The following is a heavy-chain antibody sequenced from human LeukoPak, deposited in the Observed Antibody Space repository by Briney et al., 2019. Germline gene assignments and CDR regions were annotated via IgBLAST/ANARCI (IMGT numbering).Heavy chain of an antibody. CDR3: ATNTYADYVSVDI. J-gene: IGHJ3*02. V-gene: IGHV3-66*01. CDR2: IYSGGDT. Sequence: GGSLRLSCAASGFTVSSKYMSWVRQAPGKGLEWVSVIYSGGDTYYGDSVKGRFTISRDNAKSTLYLQMNSLRAEDTAVYYCATNTYADYVSVDIWGQGTMVTVSS. D-gene: IGHD2-2*01. CDR1: GFTVSSKY.